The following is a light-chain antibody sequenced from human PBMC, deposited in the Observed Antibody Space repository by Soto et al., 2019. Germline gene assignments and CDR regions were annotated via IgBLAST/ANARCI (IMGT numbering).Light chain of an antibody. V-gene: IGKV3-15*01. J-gene: IGKJ5*01. CDR1: QSVRNN. Sequence: EIMMTQSPATLSVSPGERATLSCRASQSVRNNLAWYQQKPGQAPRLLIYYASTRATGVPARFSGSGSGTEFTLTISSLQSEDSALYXXQQYNNWPPITFGQGTRLEIK. CDR2: YAS. CDR3: QQYNNWPPIT.